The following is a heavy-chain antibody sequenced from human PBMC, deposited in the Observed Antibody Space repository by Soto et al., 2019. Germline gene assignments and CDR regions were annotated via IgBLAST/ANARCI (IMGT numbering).Heavy chain of an antibody. CDR2: INPNSGGT. CDR1: GYTFTSYY. Sequence: ASVKVSCRASGYTFTSYYMHWVRQAPGQGLEWMGWINPNSGGTNYAQKFQGRVTMTRDTSISTAYMELSRLRSDDTAVYYCARNVGYCSSTSCYPYYYGMDVWGQGTTVTVSS. V-gene: IGHV1-2*02. CDR3: ARNVGYCSSTSCYPYYYGMDV. D-gene: IGHD2-2*01. J-gene: IGHJ6*02.